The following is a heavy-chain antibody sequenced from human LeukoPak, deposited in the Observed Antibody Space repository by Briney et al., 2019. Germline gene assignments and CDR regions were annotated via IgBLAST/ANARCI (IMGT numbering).Heavy chain of an antibody. J-gene: IGHJ4*02. D-gene: IGHD6-13*01. Sequence: ASVKVSCKASGGTFSSYAISWVRQAPGQGLEWMGGIIPIFGTANYAQKFQGRVTITADESTSTAYMELSSLRSDDTAVYYCARELPGIAHSSSWLDYWGQGTLVTVPS. V-gene: IGHV1-69*13. CDR2: IIPIFGTA. CDR3: ARELPGIAHSSSWLDY. CDR1: GGTFSSYA.